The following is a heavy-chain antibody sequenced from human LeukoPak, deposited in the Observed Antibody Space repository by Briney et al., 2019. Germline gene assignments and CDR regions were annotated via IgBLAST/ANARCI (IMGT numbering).Heavy chain of an antibody. CDR3: ARDRDRDIIGDGMDV. CDR2: ISYDGNNK. Sequence: GGSLRLSCAASGFTFSNYAMHWVRPAPVKGLEWVAVISYDGNNKYNADSVNARFTISRDNSKNTLYLQMNSLRAEDTAVYYCARDRDRDIIGDGMDVWGKGTTVTVSS. J-gene: IGHJ6*04. V-gene: IGHV3-30*04. D-gene: IGHD2-15*01. CDR1: GFTFSNYA.